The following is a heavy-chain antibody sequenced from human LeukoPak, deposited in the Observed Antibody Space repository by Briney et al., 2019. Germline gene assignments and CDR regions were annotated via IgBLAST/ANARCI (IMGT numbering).Heavy chain of an antibody. CDR2: IYHSGST. CDR3: VKSGTLLREGFNY. CDR1: GGSISSYY. J-gene: IGHJ4*02. Sequence: SETLSLTCTVSGGSISSYYWSWIRQPPGKGLEWIGYIYHSGSTKYNPSLKSRVTISVDTPRNQFSLNLHSMTAADTAVYYCVKSGTLLREGFNYWGQGTLVTVSS. D-gene: IGHD1-1*01. V-gene: IGHV4-4*08.